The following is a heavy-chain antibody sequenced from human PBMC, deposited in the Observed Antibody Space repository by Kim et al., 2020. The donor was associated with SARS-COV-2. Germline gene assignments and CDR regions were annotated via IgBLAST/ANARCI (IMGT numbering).Heavy chain of an antibody. D-gene: IGHD4-17*01. CDR2: IYPGDSDT. CDR1: GYNFTNYW. CDR3: ARQMTTVTTYWYFDL. J-gene: IGHJ2*01. V-gene: IGHV5-51*01. Sequence: GESLKISCKGSGYNFTNYWIGWVRQMPGKGLEWMGVIYPGDSDTRYSPSFRGQVTISVDKSISTAYLQSSSLEASDTTMYYCARQMTTVTTYWYFDLWGRGTLITVSS.